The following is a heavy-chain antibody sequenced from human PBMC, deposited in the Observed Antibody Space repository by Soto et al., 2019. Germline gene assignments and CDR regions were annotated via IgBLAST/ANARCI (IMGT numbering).Heavy chain of an antibody. V-gene: IGHV1-18*01. D-gene: IGHD2-2*01. Sequence: QVQLVQSGAEVKKPGAPVKVSCKASGYTFTSYGISWVRQAPGQGLEWMGWISAYNGNTNYAQKLQGRVTMTTDTSTSTAYMELRSLRSDDTAVYYCARDVAGYCSSTSCSFSLDPWCQGTLVTVSS. CDR2: ISAYNGNT. J-gene: IGHJ5*02. CDR3: ARDVAGYCSSTSCSFSLDP. CDR1: GYTFTSYG.